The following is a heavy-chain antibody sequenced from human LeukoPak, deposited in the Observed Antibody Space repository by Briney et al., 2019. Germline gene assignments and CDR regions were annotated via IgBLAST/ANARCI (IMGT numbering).Heavy chain of an antibody. V-gene: IGHV4-38-2*02. CDR1: GYSISSGYY. CDR3: ARVKVVVAANGWFDP. D-gene: IGHD2-15*01. CDR2: IYHSGST. Sequence: SETLSLTCTVSGYSISSGYYWGWIRQPPGKGLEWIGSIYHSGSTYYNPSLKSRVIISVDTSKNQFSLKLSSVTAADTAVYYCARVKVVVAANGWFDPWGQGTLVTVSS. J-gene: IGHJ5*02.